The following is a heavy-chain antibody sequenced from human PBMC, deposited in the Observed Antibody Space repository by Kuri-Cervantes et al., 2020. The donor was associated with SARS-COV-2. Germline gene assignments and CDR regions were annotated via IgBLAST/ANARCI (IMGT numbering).Heavy chain of an antibody. CDR1: GFIFSGYC. CDR2: IKQDGSEE. CDR3: AREDSGTNDAFDI. J-gene: IGHJ3*02. Sequence: GESLKISCAASGFIFSGYCMTWVRQAPGKGLEWVANIKQDGSEEYYVDSVKGRFTISRDNAKNSLYLQMNSLRAEDTAVYYCAREDSGTNDAFDIWGQGATVIVSS. V-gene: IGHV3-7*03. D-gene: IGHD3-10*01.